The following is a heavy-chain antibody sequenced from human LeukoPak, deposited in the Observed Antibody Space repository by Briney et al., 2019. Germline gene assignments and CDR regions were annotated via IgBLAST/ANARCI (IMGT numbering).Heavy chain of an antibody. CDR1: GGTFSSYA. Sequence: GSSVKVSCKASGGTFSSYAISWVRQAPGQGLEWMGGIIPIFGTANYAQKFQGRVTITADESTSTAYMELSGLRSEDTAVYYCARGRDSSGYYFSWFDPWGQGTLVTVSS. D-gene: IGHD3-22*01. V-gene: IGHV1-69*01. CDR2: IIPIFGTA. J-gene: IGHJ5*02. CDR3: ARGRDSSGYYFSWFDP.